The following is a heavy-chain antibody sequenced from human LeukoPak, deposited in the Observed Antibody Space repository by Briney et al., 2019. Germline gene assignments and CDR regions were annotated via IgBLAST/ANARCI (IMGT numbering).Heavy chain of an antibody. V-gene: IGHV1-46*01. Sequence: ASVKVSCKASGYTFTSYYIHWVRQAPGQGLEWMGIINPSGGSTSYAQKFQGRVTMTRDTSTGTVYMELSSLRSEDTAVYYCARAGITDGFDIWGQGTMVTVSS. CDR1: GYTFTSYY. J-gene: IGHJ3*02. CDR2: INPSGGST. CDR3: ARAGITDGFDI. D-gene: IGHD1-14*01.